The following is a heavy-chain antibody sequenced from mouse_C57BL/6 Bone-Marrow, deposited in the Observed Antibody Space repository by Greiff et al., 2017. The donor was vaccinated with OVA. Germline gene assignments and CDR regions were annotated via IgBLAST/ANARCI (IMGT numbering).Heavy chain of an antibody. Sequence: QVQLKQPGAELVKPGASVTMSCKASGYTFTSYWITWVKQRPGQGLEWIGDIYPGSGSTNYNEKFKSKATLTVDTSSSTAYMQLRSLTSEDSAVYYCARSGGYIYYFDYWGQGTTLTVSS. J-gene: IGHJ2*01. CDR1: GYTFTSYW. CDR2: IYPGSGST. CDR3: ARSGGYIYYFDY. V-gene: IGHV1-55*01. D-gene: IGHD2-2*01.